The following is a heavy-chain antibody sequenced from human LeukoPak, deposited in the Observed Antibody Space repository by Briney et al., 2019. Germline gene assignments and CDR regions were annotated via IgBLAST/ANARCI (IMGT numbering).Heavy chain of an antibody. V-gene: IGHV1-69*05. Sequence: SVKVSCKASGGTFSSYAISWVRQAPGQGLEWMGGIIPIFGTANYAQKFQGRVTITTDESTSTAYMELSSLRSEDTAVYYCARVRYCSSTSCYTASYYYYYMDVWGKGTTVTVSS. CDR1: GGTFSSYA. J-gene: IGHJ6*03. CDR2: IIPIFGTA. D-gene: IGHD2-2*02. CDR3: ARVRYCSSTSCYTASYYYYYMDV.